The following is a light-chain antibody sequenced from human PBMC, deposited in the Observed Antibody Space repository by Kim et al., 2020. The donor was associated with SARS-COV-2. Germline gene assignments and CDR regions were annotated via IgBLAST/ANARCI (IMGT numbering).Light chain of an antibody. CDR2: YDS. J-gene: IGLJ2*01. V-gene: IGLV3-21*04. CDR3: QVWDSSSGHRVV. CDR1: SIGSKS. Sequence: PGRTARISCGGNSIGSKSVHWYQHMPGQAPVLVISYDSDRTSGIPARFSGSNSGNTATLTISRVEAGDEADYYCQVWDSSSGHRVVFGGGTQLTVL.